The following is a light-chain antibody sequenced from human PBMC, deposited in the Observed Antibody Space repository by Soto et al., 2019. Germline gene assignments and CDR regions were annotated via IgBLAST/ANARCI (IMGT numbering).Light chain of an antibody. V-gene: IGKV1-5*01. CDR1: QSISSW. CDR3: QQYNSYAWT. CDR2: AAS. Sequence: DIQMTQSPSTLSASVGARVTITCRASQSISSWLAWYQQKPGKAPKLLIYAASSLESGVPSRFSGSGSGTEFTLTISSLQPDDFATYYCQQYNSYAWTFGQGTKVEIK. J-gene: IGKJ1*01.